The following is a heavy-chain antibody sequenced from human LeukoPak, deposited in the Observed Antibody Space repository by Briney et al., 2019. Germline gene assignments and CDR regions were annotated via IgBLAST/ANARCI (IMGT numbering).Heavy chain of an antibody. CDR3: AREWDPAGRDAFDM. CDR2: INSRSDYI. Sequence: PGGSLRLSCAASGFTFSSYSMNWVRQAPGKGLEWVSSINSRSDYIYYADSVKGRFTISRDNAKNSLYLQMNGLRAEDTAVYYCAREWDPAGRDAFDMWGQGTMVTVSS. V-gene: IGHV3-21*01. J-gene: IGHJ3*02. CDR1: GFTFSSYS. D-gene: IGHD1-26*01.